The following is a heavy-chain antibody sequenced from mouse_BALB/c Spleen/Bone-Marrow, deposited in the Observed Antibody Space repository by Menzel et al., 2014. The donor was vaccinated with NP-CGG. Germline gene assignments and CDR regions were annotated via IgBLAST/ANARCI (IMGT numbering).Heavy chain of an antibody. J-gene: IGHJ3*01. CDR2: INPNNGGT. CDR3: ARGYDTCWCTY. V-gene: IGHV1-18*01. D-gene: IGHD2-3*01. CDR1: GYTFTDYT. Sequence: VQLQESGPELVKPGASVKISCKTSGYTFTDYTMHWVKQRHGKSLEWIGGINPNNGGTNYNQRFKGKATMTVDKSSSTAYMELRSLASDDSAVYYCARGYDTCWCTYWGQGTLVTVSA.